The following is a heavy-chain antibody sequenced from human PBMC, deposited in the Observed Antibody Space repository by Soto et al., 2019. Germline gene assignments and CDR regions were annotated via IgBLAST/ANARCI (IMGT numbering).Heavy chain of an antibody. D-gene: IGHD7-27*01. V-gene: IGHV1-18*01. CDR2: ISPYNGDT. CDR1: GYTFTSYG. Sequence: ASVKVSCKASGYTFTSYGITWLRQAPGQGLEWMGWISPYNGDTVYAPNFKGRVTMTTDTSTTTAYLDLGSLRSDDTAVYFCVTVGTSRSLDHWGQGTLVTVSS. CDR3: VTVGTSRSLDH. J-gene: IGHJ4*02.